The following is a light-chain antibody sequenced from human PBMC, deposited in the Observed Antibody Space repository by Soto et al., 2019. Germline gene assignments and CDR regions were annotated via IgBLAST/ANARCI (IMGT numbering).Light chain of an antibody. V-gene: IGKV3-15*01. CDR3: QQYNAWPQT. J-gene: IGKJ1*01. Sequence: EIVMTQSPATLSVSPGERATLSCRASQSVSVNFAWYQQKPGQAPRLLIYRASTRATGIPATFSGSGSGTEFTITISSLQYEDFAVYYCQQYNAWPQTFGQGTKVEIK. CDR1: QSVSVN. CDR2: RAS.